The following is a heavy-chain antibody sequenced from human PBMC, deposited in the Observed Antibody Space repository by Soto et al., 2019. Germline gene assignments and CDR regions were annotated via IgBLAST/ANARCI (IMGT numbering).Heavy chain of an antibody. V-gene: IGHV1-2*04. D-gene: IGHD3-9*01. CDR1: GYTFTGYY. Sequence: GASVKVSCKASGYTFTGYYMHWARQAPGQGLEWMGWINPNSGGTNYAQKFQGWVTMTRDTSISTAYMELSRLRSDDTAVYYCARDVNYDILTGYPTAYYYGMDVWGQGTTVTVSS. CDR3: ARDVNYDILTGYPTAYYYGMDV. CDR2: INPNSGGT. J-gene: IGHJ6*02.